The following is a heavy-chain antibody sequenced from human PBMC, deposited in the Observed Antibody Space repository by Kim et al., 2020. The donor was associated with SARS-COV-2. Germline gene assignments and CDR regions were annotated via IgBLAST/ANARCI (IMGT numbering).Heavy chain of an antibody. J-gene: IGHJ6*02. D-gene: IGHD2-21*01. CDR2: IWYDGSNK. CDR1: GFTFSSYG. CDR3: ARGGIVVAPDGMDV. V-gene: IGHV3-33*01. Sequence: GGSLRLSCAASGFTFSSYGMHWVRQAPGKGLEWVAVIWYDGSNKYYADSVKGRFTISRDNSKNTLYLQMNSLRAEDTAVYYCARGGIVVAPDGMDVWGQGTTVTVSS.